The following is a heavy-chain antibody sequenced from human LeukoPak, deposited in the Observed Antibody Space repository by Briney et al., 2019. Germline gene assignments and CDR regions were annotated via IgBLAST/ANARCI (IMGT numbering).Heavy chain of an antibody. J-gene: IGHJ4*02. V-gene: IGHV3-30-3*01. CDR3: AKEPY. CDR2: ISYDGSNK. Sequence: HPGRSLRLSCAASGFTFSSYAMHWVRQAPGKGLEWVAVISYDGSNKYYADSVKGRFTISRDNSKNTLYLQMNSLRAEDTAVYYCAKEPYWGQGTLVTVSS. CDR1: GFTFSSYA.